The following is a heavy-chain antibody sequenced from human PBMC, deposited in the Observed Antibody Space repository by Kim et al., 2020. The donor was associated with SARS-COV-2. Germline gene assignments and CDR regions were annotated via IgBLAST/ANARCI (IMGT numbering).Heavy chain of an antibody. Sequence: GGSLRLSCASSGFTFSSYAMIWVRQAPGKGLEWVSGISGGGGGTYYADSVKGRFTISRDISNNTLYLQLDSLRAEDTAVYYCAKAYGSGTSRGMDVWGQGTTVTVSS. J-gene: IGHJ6*02. CDR3: AKAYGSGTSRGMDV. D-gene: IGHD3-10*01. CDR1: GFTFSSYA. CDR2: ISGGGGGT. V-gene: IGHV3-23*01.